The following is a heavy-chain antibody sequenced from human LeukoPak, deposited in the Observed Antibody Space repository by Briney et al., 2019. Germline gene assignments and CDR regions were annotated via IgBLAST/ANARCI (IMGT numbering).Heavy chain of an antibody. Sequence: SETLSLTCAVCGGSFSGYDWSWIRQPPGKGLEWTGEINHSGSTNYNLSLKSRVTISVDTSKNQFSLKLSSVTASDTAVYYCARGPGPIYTAARPQDNWGQGTLVTVSS. CDR2: INHSGST. D-gene: IGHD6-6*01. V-gene: IGHV4-34*01. J-gene: IGHJ4*02. CDR3: ARGPGPIYTAARPQDN. CDR1: GGSFSGYD.